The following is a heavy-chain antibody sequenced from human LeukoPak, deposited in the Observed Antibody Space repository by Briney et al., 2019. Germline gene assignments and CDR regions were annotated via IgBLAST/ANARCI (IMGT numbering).Heavy chain of an antibody. CDR2: ISYDGSNK. CDR3: AKDVGPDETAKYYYGMDV. Sequence: PGGSLRLSCAASGFTFSSYGMHWVRQAPGKGLEWVAVISYDGSNKYYAESVKGRFTISRDNSKNTLYLQMNSLRAEDTAVYYCAKDVGPDETAKYYYGMDVWGKGTTVTVSS. D-gene: IGHD5-18*01. V-gene: IGHV3-30*18. CDR1: GFTFSSYG. J-gene: IGHJ6*04.